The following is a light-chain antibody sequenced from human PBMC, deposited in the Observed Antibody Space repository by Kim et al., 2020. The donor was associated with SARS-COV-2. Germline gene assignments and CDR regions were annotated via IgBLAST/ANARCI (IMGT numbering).Light chain of an antibody. J-gene: IGKJ1*01. CDR2: GAS. CDR3: QQSYSPLWT. Sequence: GDRVTITCRASQTVTTYLSSYQQRPGKAPKLLIYGASSLQSGVPSRFSGSGSGTDFTLTISSLQPEDFATYYCQQSYSPLWTFGQGTKVDIK. V-gene: IGKV1-39*01. CDR1: QTVTTY.